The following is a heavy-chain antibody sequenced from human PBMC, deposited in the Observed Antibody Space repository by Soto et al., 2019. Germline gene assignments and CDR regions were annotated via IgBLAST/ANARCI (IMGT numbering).Heavy chain of an antibody. CDR1: GFTFSSYA. Sequence: GGSLRLSCAASGFTFSSYAMSWVRQAPGKGLEWVSAISGSGGSTYYADSVKGRFTISRDNSKNTLYLQMNSLRAEDTAVYYCAKRGGSYPFSRGAFDIWGQGTMVTVSS. D-gene: IGHD1-26*01. V-gene: IGHV3-23*01. CDR3: AKRGGSYPFSRGAFDI. CDR2: ISGSGGST. J-gene: IGHJ3*02.